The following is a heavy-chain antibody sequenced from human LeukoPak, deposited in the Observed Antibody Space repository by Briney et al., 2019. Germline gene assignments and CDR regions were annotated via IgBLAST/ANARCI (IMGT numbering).Heavy chain of an antibody. CDR3: ASYPGIAAAGTQGNY. V-gene: IGHV1-46*01. CDR1: GYTFTSYY. D-gene: IGHD6-13*01. CDR2: INPSGGST. J-gene: IGHJ4*02. Sequence: ASVKVSCKASGYTFTSYYMHWVRQAPGQGLEWMGIINPSGGSTSYAQKFRGRVTMTRDTSTSTVYMELSSLRSEDTAVYYCASYPGIAAAGTQGNYWGQGTLVTVSS.